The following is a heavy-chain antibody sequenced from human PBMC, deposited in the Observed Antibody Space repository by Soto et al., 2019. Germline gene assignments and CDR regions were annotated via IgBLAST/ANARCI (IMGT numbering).Heavy chain of an antibody. V-gene: IGHV4-59*08. CDR3: ARVNGDYDF. CDR2: IYYSGST. Sequence: PSETLSLTCTVSGGSISSYYWSWIRQPPGKGLEWIGYIYYSGSTNYNPSLKSRVTISVDTPKNQFSLKLSSVTAADTAVYYCARVNGDYDFWGQGTLVTVSS. J-gene: IGHJ4*02. D-gene: IGHD4-17*01. CDR1: GGSISSYY.